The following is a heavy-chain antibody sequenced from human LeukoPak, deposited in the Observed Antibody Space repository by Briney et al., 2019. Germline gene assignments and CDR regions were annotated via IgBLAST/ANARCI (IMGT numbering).Heavy chain of an antibody. Sequence: GESLRLSCAASGFTFSSYWMSWVRQAPGKGLEWVANIKQDGSEKYYVDSVKGRFTISRDNAKNSLYLQMNSLRAEDTAVYYCARERNVYDSSGYYFDYWGQGTLVTVSS. J-gene: IGHJ4*02. CDR1: GFTFSSYW. V-gene: IGHV3-7*01. CDR3: ARERNVYDSSGYYFDY. D-gene: IGHD3-22*01. CDR2: IKQDGSEK.